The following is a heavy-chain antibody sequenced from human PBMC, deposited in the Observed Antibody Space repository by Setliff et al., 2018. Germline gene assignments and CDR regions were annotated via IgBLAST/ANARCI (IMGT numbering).Heavy chain of an antibody. CDR3: ASDAQDYDSSEKPIVDY. D-gene: IGHD3-22*01. CDR2: INTYNGDT. V-gene: IGHV1-18*01. Sequence: GASVKVSCNASGYTFTSYGISWVRQDPGRGLEWLAYINTYNGDTYYAQKFQVKVTMTTDTSTSTASMELGSLRSDDTAMYYCASDAQDYDSSEKPIVDYWGQGTLVTVSS. CDR1: GYTFTSYG. J-gene: IGHJ4*02.